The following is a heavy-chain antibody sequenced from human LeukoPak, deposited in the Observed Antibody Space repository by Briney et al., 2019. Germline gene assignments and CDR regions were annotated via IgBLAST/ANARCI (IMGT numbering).Heavy chain of an antibody. CDR2: INSSSRYI. J-gene: IGHJ3*02. Sequence: GGSLRLSCAASGFAFSSYSMNWVRQAPGKGLEWVSSINSSSRYIYYADSVKGRFTISRDNAKNSLYLQMNSLRAEDTAVYYCARALPSPLYSGSYADAFDIWGQGTMVT. D-gene: IGHD1-26*01. V-gene: IGHV3-21*01. CDR3: ARALPSPLYSGSYADAFDI. CDR1: GFAFSSYS.